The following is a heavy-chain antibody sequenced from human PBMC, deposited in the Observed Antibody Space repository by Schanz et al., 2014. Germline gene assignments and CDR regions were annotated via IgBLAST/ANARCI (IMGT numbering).Heavy chain of an antibody. CDR3: ARHVLPYDAFDI. CDR1: GHSISNYY. J-gene: IGHJ3*02. CDR2: IYYSGST. V-gene: IGHV4-59*08. Sequence: QVQLHESGPGLVKPSATLSPTCTVSGHSISNYYWTWIRQPQGKRLEWIRYIYYSGSTKYNPSLKSRVTMSVDTSRKQFSVRLSSVSAADTAVYDCARHVLPYDAFDIWGQGTVVTVSS.